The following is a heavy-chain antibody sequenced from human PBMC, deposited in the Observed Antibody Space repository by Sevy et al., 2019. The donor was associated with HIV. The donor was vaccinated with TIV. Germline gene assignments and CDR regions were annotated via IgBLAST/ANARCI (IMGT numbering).Heavy chain of an antibody. CDR1: GFTFSTYG. V-gene: IGHV3-33*01. D-gene: IGHD4-17*01. Sequence: GGSLRLSCAASGFTFSTYGMHWVRQAPGKGLEWVAVIWFDGSNTYYADSVKGRFSISRDIAKNTLHLQMNSLRAEDTAVYYCARDLEFYDYGDYGPAFMPDYWGQGTLVTVSS. CDR3: ARDLEFYDYGDYGPAFMPDY. CDR2: IWFDGSNT. J-gene: IGHJ4*02.